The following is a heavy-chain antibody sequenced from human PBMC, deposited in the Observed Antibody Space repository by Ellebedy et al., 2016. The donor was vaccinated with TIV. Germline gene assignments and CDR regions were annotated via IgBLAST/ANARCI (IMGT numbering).Heavy chain of an antibody. CDR1: GFTFSVYW. Sequence: GGSLRLSXVASGFTFSVYWMNWVRQAPGKGLEWVATVKHDGSDAYYVDSVRGRFTISRDNAKNSLYLQMNSLRAEDTAVYYCARDPYSGAYYSYYYYYMGVWGKGTTVIVSS. CDR2: VKHDGSDA. D-gene: IGHD1-26*01. CDR3: ARDPYSGAYYSYYYYYMGV. J-gene: IGHJ6*03. V-gene: IGHV3-7*01.